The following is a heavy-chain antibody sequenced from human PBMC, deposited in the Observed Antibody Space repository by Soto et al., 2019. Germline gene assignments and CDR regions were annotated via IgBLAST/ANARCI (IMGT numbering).Heavy chain of an antibody. CDR1: GYNFAGYW. D-gene: IGHD1-1*01. V-gene: IGHV5-51*01. CDR2: IYPSDSDT. CDR3: ARGEVSTRTFDY. Sequence: ESLKISCKGSGYNFAGYWIAWVRQMPGKGLELMGIIYPSDSDTRYRPSFQGQVTISADKSISSAYLQWSSLRASDTAMYYCARGEVSTRTFDYWGQGTPVTVS. J-gene: IGHJ4*02.